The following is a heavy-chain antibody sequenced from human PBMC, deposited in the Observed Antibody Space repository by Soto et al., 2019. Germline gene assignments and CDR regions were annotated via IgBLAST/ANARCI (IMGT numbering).Heavy chain of an antibody. D-gene: IGHD1-26*01. J-gene: IGHJ5*02. V-gene: IGHV2-5*02. CDR1: GFSLSTSGVG. CDR3: EHSLGMGATTGRWFDP. Sequence: QITLKESGPTLVKPTQTLTLTCTFSGFSLSTSGVGVGWIRQPPGKALECLALIYWDDDKRYRPSLKSRLTITKDTAKNQVVLTMTTMDPVDTSTYYCEHSLGMGATTGRWFDPWGQGTLVTVSS. CDR2: IYWDDDK.